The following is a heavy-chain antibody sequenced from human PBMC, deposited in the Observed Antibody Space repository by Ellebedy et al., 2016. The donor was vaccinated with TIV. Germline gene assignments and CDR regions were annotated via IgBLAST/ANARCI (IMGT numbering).Heavy chain of an antibody. J-gene: IGHJ4*02. Sequence: GESLKISCAASGFTFSTYGMHWVRQAPGKGLEWVAVISYDGSRVYYPDSVKGRFTISRDNSRNTLYLQMNSLRPEDTAVYYCAKDPKFWSGYSDKWGQGTLVTVSS. CDR2: ISYDGSRV. V-gene: IGHV3-30*18. D-gene: IGHD3-3*01. CDR3: AKDPKFWSGYSDK. CDR1: GFTFSTYG.